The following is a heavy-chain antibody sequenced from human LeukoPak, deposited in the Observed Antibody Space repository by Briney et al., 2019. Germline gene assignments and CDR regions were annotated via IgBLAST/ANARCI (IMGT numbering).Heavy chain of an antibody. D-gene: IGHD2-2*02. J-gene: IGHJ6*02. CDR3: ARDSSSYCSSTSCYTGHYYYGMDV. V-gene: IGHV4-30-4*08. CDR2: IYYSGST. CDR1: GGSVNSGSYY. Sequence: SETLSLTCTVSGGSVNSGSYYWNWIRQPPGKGLEWIGYIYYSGSTYYNPSLKSRVTISVDTSKNQFSLKLSSVTAADTAVYYCARDSSSYCSSTSCYTGHYYYGMDVWGQGTTVTVSS.